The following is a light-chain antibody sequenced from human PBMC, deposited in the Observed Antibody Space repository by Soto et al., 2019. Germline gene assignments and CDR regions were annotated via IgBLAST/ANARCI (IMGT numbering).Light chain of an antibody. CDR1: SSDVGGYNY. CDR3: SSYTSSNTVI. V-gene: IGLV2-14*03. Sequence: QSALTQPASVSGSPGQSITISCTGTSSDVGGYNYISWYQQHPGKAPKFIIYDVRNRPSGVSNRFSGYRSGNTASLTISGLQAEDEADYYCSSYTSSNTVIFGGGTKLTVL. J-gene: IGLJ2*01. CDR2: DVR.